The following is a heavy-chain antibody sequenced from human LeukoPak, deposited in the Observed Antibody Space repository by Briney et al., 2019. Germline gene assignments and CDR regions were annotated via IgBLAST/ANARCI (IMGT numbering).Heavy chain of an antibody. Sequence: KPSETLSLTCTVSGGSISSYHWSWIRQAPGKGLEWIGRISYSGSTNYNPSLKSRITISVDTSKNQFSLRLSSVTAADTAVYYCARRGVEMLSVHPDNWFDTWGQGTLVTVSS. CDR1: GGSISSYH. D-gene: IGHD3-16*01. CDR3: ARRGVEMLSVHPDNWFDT. CDR2: ISYSGST. J-gene: IGHJ5*02. V-gene: IGHV4-59*08.